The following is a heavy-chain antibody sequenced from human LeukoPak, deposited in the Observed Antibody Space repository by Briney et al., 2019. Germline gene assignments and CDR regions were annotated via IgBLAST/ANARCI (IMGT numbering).Heavy chain of an antibody. CDR2: ISNDGTNE. Sequence: PGGSLRLSCAASRFTFSTYAMHWVRQAPGKGLEWVAGISNDGTNEDHADSVKGRFTISRDNSKNTLYLQIDSLRAEDTAVYYCARRASCGGDCPFTDYWGQGTLVTVSS. D-gene: IGHD2-21*02. CDR1: RFTFSTYA. CDR3: ARRASCGGDCPFTDY. J-gene: IGHJ4*02. V-gene: IGHV3-30-3*01.